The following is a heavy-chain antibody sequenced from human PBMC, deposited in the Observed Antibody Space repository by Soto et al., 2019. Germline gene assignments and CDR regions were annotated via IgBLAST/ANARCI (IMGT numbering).Heavy chain of an antibody. J-gene: IGHJ5*01. CDR2: LSPATGKT. CDR1: GCTFTSYD. CDR3: ARGGAAHYDFWSDPRGDWRAS. D-gene: IGHD3-3*01. Sequence: QVQLVQSGAEVKRPGASVKVSCRASGCTFTSYDVIWVRQAAGQGLEWMGGLSPATGKTKTTYLPQFRDRASMTGDTSVTTAYLEVLDLTSDDTAVYYCARGGAAHYDFWSDPRGDWRASWGQGTVVTVSS. V-gene: IGHV1-8*01.